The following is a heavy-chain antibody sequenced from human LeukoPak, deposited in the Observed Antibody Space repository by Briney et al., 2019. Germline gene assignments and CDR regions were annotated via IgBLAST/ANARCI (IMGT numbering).Heavy chain of an antibody. V-gene: IGHV4-59*01. CDR3: ARVPNLGAARKYFDY. CDR2: IYYSGST. CDR1: GGSISSYY. J-gene: IGHJ4*02. D-gene: IGHD6-6*01. Sequence: PSETLSLTCTVSGGSISSYYWSWIRQPPGKGLEWIGYIYYSGSTNYDPSLKSRVTISVDTSKNQFSLKLSSVTAADTAVYYCARVPNLGAARKYFDYWGQGTLVTVSS.